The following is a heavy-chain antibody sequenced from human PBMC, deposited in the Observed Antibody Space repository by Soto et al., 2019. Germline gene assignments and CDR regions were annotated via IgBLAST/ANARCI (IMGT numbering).Heavy chain of an antibody. CDR1: GGSISSYY. Sequence: SETLSLTCTVSGGSISSYYWSWIRQPPGKGLEWIGYIYYSGSTNYNPSLKSRVTISVDTSKNQFSLKLSSVTAADTAVYYCARLAVAGIYYYYGMYVWVQGSTVTVSS. J-gene: IGHJ6*02. CDR2: IYYSGST. V-gene: IGHV4-59*01. D-gene: IGHD6-19*01. CDR3: ARLAVAGIYYYYGMYV.